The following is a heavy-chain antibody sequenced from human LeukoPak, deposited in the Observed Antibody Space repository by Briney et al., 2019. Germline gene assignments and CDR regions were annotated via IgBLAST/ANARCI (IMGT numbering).Heavy chain of an antibody. CDR1: GGSISSYY. Sequence: SETLSLTCTVSGGSISSYYWSWIRQPPGKGLEWIGYIYYSGSTNYNPSLKSRVTISVDTSKNQFSLKLSSVTAADTAVYYCARNIYGPLAWFDPWGQGTLVTVSS. CDR2: IYYSGST. CDR3: ARNIYGPLAWFDP. D-gene: IGHD5-18*01. V-gene: IGHV4-59*01. J-gene: IGHJ5*02.